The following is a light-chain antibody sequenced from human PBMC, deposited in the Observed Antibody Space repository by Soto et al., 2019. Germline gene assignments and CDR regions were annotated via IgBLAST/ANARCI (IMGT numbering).Light chain of an antibody. V-gene: IGLV1-47*01. CDR2: RNN. J-gene: IGLJ2*01. CDR3: ALWDYRLSGLVL. CDR1: YSNIGTNY. Sequence: QSALTQPPSASGTPGQRVTISCSGSYSNIGTNYVYWYQQLPGTAPKLLIYRNNQRPSVIPDRFSVSKSGTSASLAISGLRSEDEADYHCALWDYRLSGLVLFGGGTKLNVL.